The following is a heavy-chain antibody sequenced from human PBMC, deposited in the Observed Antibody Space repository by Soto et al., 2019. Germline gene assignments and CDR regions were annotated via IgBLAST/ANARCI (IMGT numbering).Heavy chain of an antibody. CDR3: ARQGRQQLFLCLDV. CDR1: GFRFSDYY. V-gene: IGHV3-11*01. D-gene: IGHD6-13*01. CDR2: ITGSANTV. J-gene: IGHJ6*04. Sequence: QVQLEESGGGLVKPGGSLRLSCAVSGFRFSDYYMTWIRQAPGQGLDWVSSITGSANTVYYADSVKGRFTISRDNAQNSLFLQMNSLRAEDTGVYYCARQGRQQLFLCLDVWGKGTTVTVSS.